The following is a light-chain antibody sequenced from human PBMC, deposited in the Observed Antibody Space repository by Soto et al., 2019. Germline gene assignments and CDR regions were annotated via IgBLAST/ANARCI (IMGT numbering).Light chain of an antibody. CDR2: GVT. CDR1: GSDIGAYNF. Sequence: QSALAQPPSASGSPGQSVTISCTGSGSDIGAYNFVSWYQQHPGKAPKLMIFGVTERPSGVPDRFSGSKSGNTASLTVSGLQADDEAVYYCYSYAGRNIWAFGRGTKLTVL. CDR3: YSYAGRNIWA. V-gene: IGLV2-8*01. J-gene: IGLJ3*02.